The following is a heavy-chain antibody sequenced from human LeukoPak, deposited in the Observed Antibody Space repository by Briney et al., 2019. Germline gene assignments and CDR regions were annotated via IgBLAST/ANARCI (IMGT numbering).Heavy chain of an antibody. CDR3: AHRARHIDLSPLDY. V-gene: IGHV2-5*02. CDR1: GFSLTSSGVG. D-gene: IGHD3-9*01. Sequence: SGPTLVKPTQTITLTCTFSGFSLTSSGVGVGWIRQPPGKALEWLALIYWDDDERYNPSLNNRLTVTKDTSKNQVVLTMTNMDPVDTGTYYCAHRARHIDLSPLDYWGQGTLVTVSS. J-gene: IGHJ4*02. CDR2: IYWDDDE.